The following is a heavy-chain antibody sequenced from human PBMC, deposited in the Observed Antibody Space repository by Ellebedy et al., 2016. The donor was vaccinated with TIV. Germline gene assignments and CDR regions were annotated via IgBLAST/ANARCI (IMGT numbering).Heavy chain of an antibody. CDR1: GFTFSRYA. CDR2: ISGSGGST. D-gene: IGHD3-22*01. Sequence: GESLKISCAASGFTFSRYAMSWVRPAPGQGLEWVSAISGSGGSTYYADSVKGRFTISRDNSKNTLYLKMNSLRAEDTAVYYCAKRGRFDSSGFDYWGQGTLVTVSS. J-gene: IGHJ4*02. CDR3: AKRGRFDSSGFDY. V-gene: IGHV3-23*01.